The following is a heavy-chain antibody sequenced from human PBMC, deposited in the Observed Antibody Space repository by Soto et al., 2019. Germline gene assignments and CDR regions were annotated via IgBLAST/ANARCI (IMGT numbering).Heavy chain of an antibody. CDR1: GGSISSSSYY. V-gene: IGHV4-39*01. CDR2: IYYSGST. CDR3: ARLSPYYDFWSGNYNWFDP. Sequence: SETLSLTCTVSGGSISSSSYYWGWIRQPPGKGLEWIGSIYYSGSTYYNPSLKSRVTISVDTSKHQFSLKLSSVTAADTAVYYCARLSPYYDFWSGNYNWFDPWGQGTLVT. J-gene: IGHJ5*02. D-gene: IGHD3-3*01.